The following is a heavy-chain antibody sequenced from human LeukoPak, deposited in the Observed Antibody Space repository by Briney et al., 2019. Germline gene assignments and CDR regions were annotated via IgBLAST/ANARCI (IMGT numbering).Heavy chain of an antibody. CDR3: ARHYPGGDYFIDY. CDR1: GYSFTSYW. V-gene: IGHV5-51*01. D-gene: IGHD4-17*01. CDR2: IYPDDSDT. Sequence: GESLKISCKGSGYSFTSYWIGWVRQMPGKGVVWVGIIYPDDSDTRYSPSFQDQVIISADKSISTAYLQWSSLNASDTAMYYCARHYPGGDYFIDYWGQGTLVTVSS. J-gene: IGHJ4*02.